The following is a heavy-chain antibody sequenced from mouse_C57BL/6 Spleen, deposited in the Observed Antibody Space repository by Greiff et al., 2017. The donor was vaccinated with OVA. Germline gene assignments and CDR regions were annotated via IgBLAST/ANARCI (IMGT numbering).Heavy chain of an antibody. CDR3: ARRFITTVEFDY. V-gene: IGHV1-82*01. D-gene: IGHD1-1*01. Sequence: VQLQQSGPELVKPGASVKISCKASGYAFSSSWMNWVKQRPGKGLEWIGRIYPGDGDTNYNGKFKGKATLTADKSSSTAYMQLSSLTSEDSAVYFCARRFITTVEFDYWGQGTTLTVSS. CDR2: IYPGDGDT. CDR1: GYAFSSSW. J-gene: IGHJ2*01.